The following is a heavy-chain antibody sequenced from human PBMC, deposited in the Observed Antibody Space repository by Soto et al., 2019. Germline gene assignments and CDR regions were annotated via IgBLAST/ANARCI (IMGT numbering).Heavy chain of an antibody. CDR1: GYTFTSYY. CDR3: ARELEAGPFDY. Sequence: ASVNVSCKASGYTFTSYYMHWVRQAPGQGLEWMGIINPSGGSTSYAQKFQGRVTMTRDTSTSTVYMELSSLRSEETAVYYCARELEAGPFDYWGQGTLVTVS. J-gene: IGHJ4*02. D-gene: IGHD3-3*01. V-gene: IGHV1-46*01. CDR2: INPSGGST.